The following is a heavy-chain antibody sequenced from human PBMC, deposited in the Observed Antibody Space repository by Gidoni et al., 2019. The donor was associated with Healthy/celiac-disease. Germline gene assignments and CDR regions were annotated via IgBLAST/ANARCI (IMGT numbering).Heavy chain of an antibody. D-gene: IGHD1-26*01. J-gene: IGHJ4*02. CDR1: GFTFSSYG. CDR3: AKDSSDLGAGAVRDLDY. CDR2: ISYDGSNK. V-gene: IGHV3-30*18. Sequence: QVQLVESGGGVVQPGRSLRLSCAASGFTFSSYGMHWVRQAPGKGLEWVAVISYDGSNKYYADSVKGRFTISRDNSKNTLYLQMNSLRAEDTAVYYCAKDSSDLGAGAVRDLDYWGQGTLVTVSS.